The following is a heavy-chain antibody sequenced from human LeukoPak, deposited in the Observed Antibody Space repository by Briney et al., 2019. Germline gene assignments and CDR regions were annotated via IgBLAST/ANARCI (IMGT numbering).Heavy chain of an antibody. CDR2: IYYSGST. CDR1: GGSISNYY. J-gene: IGHJ4*02. V-gene: IGHV4-59*01. Sequence: SETLSLTCTVSGGSISNYYWSWIRQPLGKGLEWIGYIYYSGSTKYNPSLKSRVTISVDTSKNQFSLRPSSVTAADTAVYYCAREAESSGYNFDSWGQGTLVTVSS. CDR3: AREAESSGYNFDS. D-gene: IGHD3-22*01.